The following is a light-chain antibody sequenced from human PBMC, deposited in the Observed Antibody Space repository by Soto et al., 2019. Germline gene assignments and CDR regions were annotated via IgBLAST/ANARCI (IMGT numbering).Light chain of an antibody. Sequence: DIQMTQSPSSLSASVGDRVTITCRASQVIRNYLAWYQQKPGKVPRLLIYAASTLQSGVPSRFSGSGSWTDFTLTISSLQPEDVATYYCQRYNIAPLTFGGGTKVEIK. CDR1: QVIRNY. J-gene: IGKJ4*01. CDR3: QRYNIAPLT. V-gene: IGKV1-27*01. CDR2: AAS.